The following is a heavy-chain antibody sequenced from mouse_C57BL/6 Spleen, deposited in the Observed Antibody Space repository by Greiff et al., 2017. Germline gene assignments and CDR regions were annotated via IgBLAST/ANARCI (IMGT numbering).Heavy chain of an antibody. J-gene: IGHJ2*01. CDR1: GYTFTSYW. V-gene: IGHV1-52*01. Sequence: VQLQQPGAELVRPGSSVKLSCKASGYTFTSYWMHWVKQRPIQGLEWIGNIDPSDSETHYNQKFKDKATLTVEKSSRTAYMQLSSLTSEDSAVYYCARGYGNFFDYWGQGTTLTVSS. CDR3: ARGYGNFFDY. D-gene: IGHD2-1*01. CDR2: IDPSDSET.